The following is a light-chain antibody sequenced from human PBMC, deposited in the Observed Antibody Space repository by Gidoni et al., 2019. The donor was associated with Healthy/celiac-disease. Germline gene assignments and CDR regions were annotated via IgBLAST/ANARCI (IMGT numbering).Light chain of an antibody. CDR1: SGSSASNY. CDR2: EDN. CDR3: QSYDSSFVV. Sequence: NFMLTQPHSGSESPGQTVTISCTRSSGSSASNYVQWYQQRPGSAPTTVIYEDNQRPSAVPDRFSGSIERSSNAASLTIAGLKTEDEADYYCQSYDSSFVVFGGGTKPTVL. J-gene: IGLJ2*01. V-gene: IGLV6-57*04.